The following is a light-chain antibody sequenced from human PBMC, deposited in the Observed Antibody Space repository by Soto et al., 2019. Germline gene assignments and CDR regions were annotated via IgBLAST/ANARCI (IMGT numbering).Light chain of an antibody. CDR3: CSYAGSSTFV. V-gene: IGLV2-23*01. J-gene: IGLJ7*01. CDR1: SSDVGSYNL. CDR2: EGS. Sequence: QSVLTQPASVSGSPGQSITISCTGTSSDVGSYNLVSWYQHHPGKAHKLMIYEGSKRPAGVSHRFSGYKSGNTASLTISGLQAEDEADYYCCSYAGSSTFVFGGGTQLTVL.